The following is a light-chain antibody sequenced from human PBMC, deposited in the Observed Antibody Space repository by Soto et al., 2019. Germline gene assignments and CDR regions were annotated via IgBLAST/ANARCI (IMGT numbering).Light chain of an antibody. V-gene: IGLV2-8*01. CDR3: SSYGGGNNV. Sequence: QSALTQPPSASGSPGQSVTISCTGTSSDVGGYNYVSWYQQYPGKVPKLMIYKVNKRPSGVPDRFSGSKSGNTASLTVSGLQDEDEADYYCSSYGGGNNVFGTGTKLTVL. J-gene: IGLJ1*01. CDR2: KVN. CDR1: SSDVGGYNY.